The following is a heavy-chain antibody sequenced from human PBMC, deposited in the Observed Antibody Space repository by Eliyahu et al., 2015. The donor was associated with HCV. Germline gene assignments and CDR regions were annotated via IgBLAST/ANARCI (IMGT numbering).Heavy chain of an antibody. J-gene: IGHJ6*02. CDR2: ISAYNGNT. V-gene: IGHV1-18*01. Sequence: QVQLVQSGAEVKKPGASVKVSCXASGYTFTSYGISWVRXAPGQGLEWMGWISAYNGNTNYAQKLQGRVTMTTDTSTSTAYMELRSLRSDDTAVYYCARDEAYYYGSGSYYNYYYYGMDVWGQGTTVTVSS. D-gene: IGHD3-10*01. CDR3: ARDEAYYYGSGSYYNYYYYGMDV. CDR1: GYTFTSYG.